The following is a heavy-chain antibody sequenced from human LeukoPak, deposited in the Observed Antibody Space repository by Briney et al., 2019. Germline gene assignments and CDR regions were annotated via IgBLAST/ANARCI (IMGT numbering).Heavy chain of an antibody. CDR3: ARRDHSMAGINYFDY. V-gene: IGHV5-51*07. Sequence: GESLKISCKGSGYSFTSYWIGWVHQMPGKGLEWMGIIYPGDSDTRYSPSFQGQVTISADKSISTAYLQWSSLKASDTAMYYCARRDHSMAGINYFDYWGQGTLVTVSS. CDR2: IYPGDSDT. D-gene: IGHD6-19*01. CDR1: GYSFTSYW. J-gene: IGHJ4*02.